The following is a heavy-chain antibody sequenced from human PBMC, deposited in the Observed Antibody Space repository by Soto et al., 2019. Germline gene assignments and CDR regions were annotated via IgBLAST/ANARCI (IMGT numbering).Heavy chain of an antibody. V-gene: IGHV1-18*01. CDR3: ARDLTTIFGVAKMDYYFAY. J-gene: IGHJ4*02. CDR2: ISAYNGNT. D-gene: IGHD3-3*01. CDR1: GYTFTSYG. Sequence: ASVKVSCKASGYTFTSYGISWVRQAPGQGLEWMGWISAYNGNTNYAQKLQGRVTMTTDTSTSTAYMELRSLRSDDTAVYYCARDLTTIFGVAKMDYYFAYWGQGTLVTVSS.